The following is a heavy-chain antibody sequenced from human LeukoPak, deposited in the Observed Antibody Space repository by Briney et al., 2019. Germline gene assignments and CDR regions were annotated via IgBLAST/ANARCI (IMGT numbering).Heavy chain of an antibody. CDR1: GYTFTSYG. Sequence: ASVKVSCKASGYTFTSYGISWVRQAPGQGLEWMGWNSTYNGNTNYAQKLQGRVTMTTDTSTSTAYMELRSLRSDDTAVYYCARDPLGGPYYYYGMDVWGQGTTVTVSS. CDR2: NSTYNGNT. D-gene: IGHD7-27*01. J-gene: IGHJ6*02. CDR3: ARDPLGGPYYYYGMDV. V-gene: IGHV1-18*01.